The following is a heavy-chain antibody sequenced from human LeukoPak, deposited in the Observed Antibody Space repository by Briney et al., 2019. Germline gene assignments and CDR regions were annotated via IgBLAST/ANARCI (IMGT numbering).Heavy chain of an antibody. CDR2: ISAYNGNT. CDR3: ASSLNGGNNPVASDY. V-gene: IGHV1-18*01. D-gene: IGHD4-23*01. Sequence: AASVKVSCKASGYTFTSYGISWVRQAPGQGLEWMGWISAYNGNTNYAQKLQGRVTMTTDTSTSTAYMELRSLRSDDTAVYYCASSLNGGNNPVASDYWGQGTLVTVSS. CDR1: GYTFTSYG. J-gene: IGHJ4*02.